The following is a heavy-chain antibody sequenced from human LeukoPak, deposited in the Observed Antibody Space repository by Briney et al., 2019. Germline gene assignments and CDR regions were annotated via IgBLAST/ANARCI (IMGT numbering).Heavy chain of an antibody. J-gene: IGHJ4*02. CDR3: ARDLYFDY. V-gene: IGHV3-33*01. CDR2: IWYDGSNK. Sequence: PGGSLRLSCAASGFTFSSYGMHWVRQAPGKGLEWVAVIWYDGSNKYYADSVKSRFTITRNNSKNTLYLQMNSLRAEVTAVYYCARDLYFDYWGQGTLVTVSS. CDR1: GFTFSSYG.